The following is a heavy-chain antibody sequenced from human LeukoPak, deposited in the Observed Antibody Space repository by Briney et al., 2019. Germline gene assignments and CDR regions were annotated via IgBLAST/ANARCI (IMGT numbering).Heavy chain of an antibody. V-gene: IGHV3-21*01. J-gene: IGHJ3*02. Sequence: PGGSLRLSCAASGFTFSSYSMNWVRRAPGKGLEWVSSISSSSSYIYYADSVKGRFTISRDNAKNSLYLQMNSLRAEDTAVYYCARAGAANDAFDIWGQGTMVTVSS. CDR2: ISSSSSYI. CDR3: ARAGAANDAFDI. CDR1: GFTFSSYS. D-gene: IGHD3-10*01.